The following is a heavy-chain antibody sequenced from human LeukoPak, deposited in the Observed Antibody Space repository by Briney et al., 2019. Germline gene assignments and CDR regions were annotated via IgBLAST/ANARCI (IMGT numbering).Heavy chain of an antibody. CDR3: ARDQWLRFDAFDI. Sequence: GGSLRLSCAASGFTFSSYWMRWVRQAPGKGLEWVANIKQDGSEKYYVDSVKGRFTISRDNAKNSLYLQMNSLRAEDTAVYYCARDQWLRFDAFDIWGQGTMVTVSS. D-gene: IGHD5-12*01. V-gene: IGHV3-7*01. CDR2: IKQDGSEK. CDR1: GFTFSSYW. J-gene: IGHJ3*02.